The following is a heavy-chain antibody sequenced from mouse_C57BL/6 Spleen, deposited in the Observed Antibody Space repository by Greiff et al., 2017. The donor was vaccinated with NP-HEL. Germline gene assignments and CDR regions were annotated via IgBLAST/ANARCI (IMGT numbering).Heavy chain of an antibody. D-gene: IGHD1-1*01. CDR2: IDPSDSET. CDR3: ARWDGSSYGYFDY. CDR1: GYTFTSYW. J-gene: IGHJ2*01. V-gene: IGHV1-52*01. Sequence: QVHVKQSGAELVRPGSSVKLSCKASGYTFTSYWMHWVKQRPIQGLEWIGNIDPSDSETHYNQKFKDKATLTVDKSSSTAYMQLSSLTSEDSAVYYCARWDGSSYGYFDYWGQGTTLTVSS.